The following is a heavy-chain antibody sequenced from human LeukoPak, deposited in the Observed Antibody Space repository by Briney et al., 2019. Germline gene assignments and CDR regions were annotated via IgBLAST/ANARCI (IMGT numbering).Heavy chain of an antibody. CDR2: INHSGST. Sequence: PSETLSLTCAVYGGSFGGYYWSWIRQPPGKGLEWIGEINHSGSTNYYPSLKSRVTISVDTSKNQFSLKLSFVTAADTAVYYCAGGGQRYYGSGSAFWFDPWGQGSLVTVSS. CDR1: GGSFGGYY. J-gene: IGHJ5*02. CDR3: AGGGQRYYGSGSAFWFDP. D-gene: IGHD3-10*01. V-gene: IGHV4-34*01.